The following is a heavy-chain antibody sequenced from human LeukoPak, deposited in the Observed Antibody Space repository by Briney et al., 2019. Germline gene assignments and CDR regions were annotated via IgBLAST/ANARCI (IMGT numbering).Heavy chain of an antibody. CDR3: ARAEPTIFGVVIIGGFFDY. V-gene: IGHV3-7*01. CDR1: GFTFSSYW. CDR2: IKQDGSEK. Sequence: GGSLRLSCAASGFTFSSYWMSWVRQAPGKGLEWVANIKQDGSEKYYVDSVKGRFTISRDNAKNSLYLQMTSLRAEDTAVYYCARAEPTIFGVVIIGGFFDYWGQGTLVTVSS. D-gene: IGHD3-3*01. J-gene: IGHJ4*02.